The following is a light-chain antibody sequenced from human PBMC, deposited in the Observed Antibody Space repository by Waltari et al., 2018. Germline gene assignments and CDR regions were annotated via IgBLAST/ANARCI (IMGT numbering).Light chain of an antibody. CDR3: QQSYTTPYT. CDR2: AAS. Sequence: DIQMTQSPSSLSTSVGDRVTITSRASQYIAHYLLWYQQNPGKAPKLRIYAASSLQSGAPSRCSGRGSGTDFTLTISSLQPEDFATYFCQQSYTTPYTFGQGTKLEIK. CDR1: QYIAHY. V-gene: IGKV1-39*01. J-gene: IGKJ2*01.